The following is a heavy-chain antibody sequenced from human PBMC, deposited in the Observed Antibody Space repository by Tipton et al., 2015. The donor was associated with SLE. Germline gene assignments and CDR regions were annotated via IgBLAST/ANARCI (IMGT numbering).Heavy chain of an antibody. Sequence: LRLSCAVYGGSFSGYYLSWIRQPPGKGLEWIGEINHSGSTNYNPSLKSRVTISVDTSKNQFSLKLSSVTAADTAVYYCARDGGVDYGDYNAFDIWGQGTMVTVSS. D-gene: IGHD4-17*01. J-gene: IGHJ3*02. CDR2: INHSGST. V-gene: IGHV4-34*01. CDR3: ARDGGVDYGDYNAFDI. CDR1: GGSFSGYY.